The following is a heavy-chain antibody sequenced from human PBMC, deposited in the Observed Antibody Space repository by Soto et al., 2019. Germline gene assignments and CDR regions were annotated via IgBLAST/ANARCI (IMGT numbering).Heavy chain of an antibody. D-gene: IGHD3-9*01. CDR3: AHRPRSSQGRYFDWFTDY. V-gene: IGHV2-5*02. CDR2: IYWDDDK. Sequence: QITLKESGPTLVKPTQTLTLTCTFSGFSLSTSGVGVGWIRQPPGKALEWLALIYWDDDKRYSPSLKSRLTITKDTSKNQVVLTMTNMDPVDTATYYCAHRPRSSQGRYFDWFTDYWGQGTLVTVSS. J-gene: IGHJ4*02. CDR1: GFSLSTSGVG.